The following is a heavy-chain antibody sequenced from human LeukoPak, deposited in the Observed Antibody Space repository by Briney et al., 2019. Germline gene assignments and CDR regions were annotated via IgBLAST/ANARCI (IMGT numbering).Heavy chain of an antibody. CDR2: IYTSGST. CDR1: GGSISSYY. CDR3: ARGRRKYQLLNFDY. J-gene: IGHJ4*02. D-gene: IGHD2-2*01. V-gene: IGHV4-4*07. Sequence: SETLSLTCTVSGGSISSYYWSWIRQPAGKGLEWIGRIYTSGSTNYNPSLKSRVTMSVDTSKNQFSLKLSSVTAADTAVYYCARGRRKYQLLNFDYWGQGTLVTVSS.